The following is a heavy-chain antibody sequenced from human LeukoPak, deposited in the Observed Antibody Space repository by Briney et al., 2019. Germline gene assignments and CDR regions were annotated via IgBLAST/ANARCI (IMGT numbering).Heavy chain of an antibody. CDR1: GYTFTSYY. J-gene: IGHJ3*02. D-gene: IGHD3-3*01. V-gene: IGHV1-2*02. CDR2: INPNSGGT. CDR3: ARDWGYYDFWSGYIGAFDI. Sequence: ASVKVSCKASGYTFTSYYMHWVRQAPGQGLEWMGWINPNSGGTNYAQKFQGRVTMTRDTSISTAYMELSRLRSDDTAVYYCARDWGYYDFWSGYIGAFDIWGQGTMVTVSS.